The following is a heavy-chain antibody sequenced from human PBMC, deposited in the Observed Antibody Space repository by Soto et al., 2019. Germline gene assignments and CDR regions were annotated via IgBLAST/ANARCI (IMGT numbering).Heavy chain of an antibody. Sequence: GGSLRLSCAASGFTFSSYGMHWVRQAPGKGLEWVAVIWYDGSNKYYADSVKGRFTISRDNSKNTLYLQMNSLRAEDTAVYYCARPRAYYYDSSGPDAFDIWGQGTMVTVSS. CDR1: GFTFSSYG. D-gene: IGHD3-22*01. J-gene: IGHJ3*02. V-gene: IGHV3-33*01. CDR2: IWYDGSNK. CDR3: ARPRAYYYDSSGPDAFDI.